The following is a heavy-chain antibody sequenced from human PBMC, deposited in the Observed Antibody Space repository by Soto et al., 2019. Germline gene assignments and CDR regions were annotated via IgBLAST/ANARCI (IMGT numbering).Heavy chain of an antibody. CDR3: AREAFRAYYFDC. CDR1: GFTFSSYW. V-gene: IGHV3-74*01. J-gene: IGHJ4*02. CDR2: INSDGSAT. Sequence: EVQLVESGGVLVQPGGSLRLSCAASGFTFSSYWTHWVRQAPGKGLVWVSRINSDGSATNYADSVKGRFTISRDNAKNTLYLQMNSLRAEDTAVYYCAREAFRAYYFDCWGQGTLVTVSS.